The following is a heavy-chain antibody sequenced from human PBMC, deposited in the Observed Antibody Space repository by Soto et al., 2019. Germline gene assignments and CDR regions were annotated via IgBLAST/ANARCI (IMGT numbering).Heavy chain of an antibody. CDR3: AGAPSSGLFDY. CDR1: GFTFSSYD. CDR2: IGTAGDT. J-gene: IGHJ4*02. D-gene: IGHD3-22*01. V-gene: IGHV3-13*01. Sequence: GGSLRLSCAASGFTFSSYDMHWVRQATGKGLEWVSAIGTAGDTYYPGSVKGRFTISRENAKNSLYLQMNSLRAEDTAVYYCAGAPSSGLFDYWGQGTLVTVSS.